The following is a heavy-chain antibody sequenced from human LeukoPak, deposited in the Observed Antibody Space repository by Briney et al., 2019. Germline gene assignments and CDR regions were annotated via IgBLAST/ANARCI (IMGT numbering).Heavy chain of an antibody. D-gene: IGHD6-13*01. CDR2: ISSGSSYI. CDR3: ARVGRAMTAAGFGAFDI. V-gene: IGHV3-21*04. Sequence: GGSLRLSCAASGFTFSSYSMNWVRQAPGKGLEWVSSISSGSSYIYYADSVKGRFTISRDNAKNSLYLQMNGLRAEDTAVYYCARVGRAMTAAGFGAFDIWGQGTMVTVSS. J-gene: IGHJ3*02. CDR1: GFTFSSYS.